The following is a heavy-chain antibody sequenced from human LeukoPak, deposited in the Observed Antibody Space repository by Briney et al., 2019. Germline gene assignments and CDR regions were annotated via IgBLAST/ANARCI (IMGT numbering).Heavy chain of an antibody. Sequence: SETLSLTRTVSGGSISSYYWSWIRQPPGKGLEWIGYIYYSGSTNYNPSLKSRVTISVDTSKNQFSLKLSSVTAADTAVYYCARGSGSGYYWEGELPTPYYFDYWGQGTLVTVSS. CDR1: GGSISSYY. J-gene: IGHJ4*02. D-gene: IGHD3-3*01. CDR3: ARGSGSGYYWEGELPTPYYFDY. CDR2: IYYSGST. V-gene: IGHV4-59*01.